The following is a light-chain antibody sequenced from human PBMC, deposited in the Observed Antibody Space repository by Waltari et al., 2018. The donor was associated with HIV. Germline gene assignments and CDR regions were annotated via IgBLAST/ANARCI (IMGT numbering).Light chain of an antibody. CDR2: SAS. J-gene: IGKJ2*01. Sequence: ASVMPHSPYSLSASTGARVTISCRASQEIGTYLAWYQHKPGKVPALLMYSASTLQSGLPSRFNGSGSGTDFTLTIDCLQSVDFATYYCQQYYSYPQAFGQGTKLEIK. CDR3: QQYYSYPQA. CDR1: QEIGTY. V-gene: IGKV1-8*01.